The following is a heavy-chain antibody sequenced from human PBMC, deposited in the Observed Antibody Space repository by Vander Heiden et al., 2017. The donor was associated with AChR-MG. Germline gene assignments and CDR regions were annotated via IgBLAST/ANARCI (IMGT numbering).Heavy chain of an antibody. V-gene: IGHV3-30*02. CDR1: GFTFSSYG. Sequence: QVQLVESGGGVVQPGGSLRLSCAASGFTFSSYGMHWVRQAPGKGLEWVAFIRYDGSNKYYADSVKGRFTISRDNSKNTLYLQMNSLRAEDTAVYYCAKKRGGEQAVAGSFDYWGQGTLVTVSS. D-gene: IGHD6-19*01. CDR2: IRYDGSNK. CDR3: AKKRGGEQAVAGSFDY. J-gene: IGHJ4*02.